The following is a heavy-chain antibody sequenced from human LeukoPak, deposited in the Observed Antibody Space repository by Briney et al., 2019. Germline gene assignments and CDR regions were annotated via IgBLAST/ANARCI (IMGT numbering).Heavy chain of an antibody. CDR3: ARVYYSNSYDYWYFDL. CDR1: GGSVSSYY. D-gene: IGHD6-13*01. CDR2: IYYSGST. J-gene: IGHJ2*01. V-gene: IGHV4-59*02. Sequence: ASETLSLTCTVSGGSVSSYYWSWIRQPPGKGLEWIGYIYYSGSTNYNPSLKSRVTISADTSKNQFSLKLSSVTAADTAVYYCARVYYSNSYDYWYFDLWGRGTLVTVSS.